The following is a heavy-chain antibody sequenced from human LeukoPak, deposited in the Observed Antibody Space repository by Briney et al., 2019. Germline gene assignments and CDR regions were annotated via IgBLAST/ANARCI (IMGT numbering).Heavy chain of an antibody. V-gene: IGHV3-66*02. D-gene: IGHD6-6*01. CDR3: ARASGAARPFDY. Sequence: PGGSLRLSCAASGFTVSSNYMSWVPQAPGKGLEWVSVIYSGGSTYYADSVKGRFTISRDNSKNTLYLQMNSLRAEDTAVYYCARASGAARPFDYWGQGTLVTVSS. J-gene: IGHJ4*02. CDR1: GFTVSSNY. CDR2: IYSGGST.